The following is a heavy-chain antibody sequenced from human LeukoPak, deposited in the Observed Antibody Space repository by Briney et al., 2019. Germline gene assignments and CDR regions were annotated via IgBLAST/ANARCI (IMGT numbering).Heavy chain of an antibody. CDR3: ARMTTVLGWVDP. V-gene: IGHV4-59*01. Sequence: SETLSLTCTASGGTMNNYYWSWIRQPPGKGLEWMGYIYHSGTNNYNPSLKSRVTISVDTSKNRISLNLSSVTAADTAVYYWARMTTVLGWVDPWGQGTLVTVSS. CDR2: IYHSGTN. J-gene: IGHJ5*02. D-gene: IGHD4-11*01. CDR1: GGTMNNYY.